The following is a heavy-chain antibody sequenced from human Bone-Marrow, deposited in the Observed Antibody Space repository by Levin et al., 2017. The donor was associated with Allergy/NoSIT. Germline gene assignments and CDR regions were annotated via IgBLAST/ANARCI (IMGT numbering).Heavy chain of an antibody. Sequence: SQTLSLTCTVSGDAVGSGGYYWTWILQPAGKGLEWIGRVFSTGTTTYNPSLKTRVTISRDTSKNQFSLRLSSVTAADTAVYYCARGGWPGSGYFGDWGQGTLVIVSS. CDR3: ARGGWPGSGYFGD. V-gene: IGHV4-61*02. CDR1: GDAVGSGGYY. J-gene: IGHJ4*02. CDR2: VFSTGTT. D-gene: IGHD3-10*01.